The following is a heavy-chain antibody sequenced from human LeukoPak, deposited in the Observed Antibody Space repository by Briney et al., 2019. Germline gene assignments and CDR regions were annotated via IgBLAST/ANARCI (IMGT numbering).Heavy chain of an antibody. Sequence: IPSETLSLTCAVYGGSFSGYYWSWIRQPPGKGLEWIGEINHSGSTNYNPSLKSRVTISVDTSKNQFSLKLSSVTAADTAVYYCASTGYSCSWSSFDYWGQGTLVTVSS. J-gene: IGHJ4*02. CDR1: GGSFSGYY. CDR3: ASTGYSCSWSSFDY. V-gene: IGHV4-34*01. D-gene: IGHD6-13*01. CDR2: INHSGST.